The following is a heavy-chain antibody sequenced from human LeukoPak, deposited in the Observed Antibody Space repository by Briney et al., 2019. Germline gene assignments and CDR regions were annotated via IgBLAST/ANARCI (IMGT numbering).Heavy chain of an antibody. D-gene: IGHD3-3*01. CDR3: ARVGITIFGVVATHYYMDV. V-gene: IGHV1-8*01. CDR2: MNPNSGNT. CDR1: GYTFTSYD. Sequence: GASVKVSCKASGYTFTSYDINWVRQATGQGLEWMGWMNPNSGNTGYAQKFQGRVTMTRNTSISTAYMELSSLRSEDTAVYYCARVGITIFGVVATHYYMDVWGKGTTVTVSS. J-gene: IGHJ6*03.